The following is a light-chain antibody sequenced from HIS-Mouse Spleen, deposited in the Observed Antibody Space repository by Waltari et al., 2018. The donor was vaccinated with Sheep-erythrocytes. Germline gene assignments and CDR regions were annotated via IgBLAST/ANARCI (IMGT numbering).Light chain of an antibody. V-gene: IGKV1-33*01. Sequence: DIQMTQSPSSLSASVGARVTITCQASQDISNYLNWYQQKPGKAPKLLIYDASNLETGDPSRFSGSGSGTDFTFTISSLQPEDIATYYCQQYDNLPLTFGGGTKVEIK. J-gene: IGKJ4*01. CDR2: DAS. CDR1: QDISNY. CDR3: QQYDNLPLT.